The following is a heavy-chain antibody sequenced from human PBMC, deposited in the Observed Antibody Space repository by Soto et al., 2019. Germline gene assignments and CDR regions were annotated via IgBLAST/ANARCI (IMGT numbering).Heavy chain of an antibody. J-gene: IGHJ3*02. Sequence: GSLRLSCAASGFTFSSYSMNWVRQAPGKGLEWVSYISSSSSTIYYADSVKGRFTISRDNAKNSLYLQMNSLRAEDTAVYYCARDYYNSSGDDALDIWGKGTMVTVSS. D-gene: IGHD3-22*01. V-gene: IGHV3-48*01. CDR3: ARDYYNSSGDDALDI. CDR1: GFTFSSYS. CDR2: ISSSSSTI.